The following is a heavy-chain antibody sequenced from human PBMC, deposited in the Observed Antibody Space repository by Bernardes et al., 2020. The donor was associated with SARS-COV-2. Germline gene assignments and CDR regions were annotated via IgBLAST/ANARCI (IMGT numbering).Heavy chain of an antibody. Sequence: GGSLRLSCAASGFTFSSYSMNWVRQAPGKGLEWVSSISSSSSYIYYADSVKGRFTISRDNAKNSLYLQMNSLRAEDTAVYYCARGSLYSRAHDAFDIWGQGTMVTVSS. V-gene: IGHV3-21*01. CDR2: ISSSSSYI. CDR3: ARGSLYSRAHDAFDI. J-gene: IGHJ3*02. CDR1: GFTFSSYS. D-gene: IGHD6-13*01.